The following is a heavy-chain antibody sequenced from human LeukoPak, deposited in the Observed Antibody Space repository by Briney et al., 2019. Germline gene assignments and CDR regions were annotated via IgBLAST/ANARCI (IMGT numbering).Heavy chain of an antibody. Sequence: GGSLRLSCAASGFTFSSYSMNWVRQAPGKGLEWVSYISSSSSTIYYADSVKGRFTISRDNAKNSLYLQMNSLRAEDTAVYYCARDGNYCDSSGYAQYFDYWGQGTLVTVSS. V-gene: IGHV3-48*01. D-gene: IGHD3-22*01. CDR3: ARDGNYCDSSGYAQYFDY. CDR1: GFTFSSYS. CDR2: ISSSSSTI. J-gene: IGHJ4*02.